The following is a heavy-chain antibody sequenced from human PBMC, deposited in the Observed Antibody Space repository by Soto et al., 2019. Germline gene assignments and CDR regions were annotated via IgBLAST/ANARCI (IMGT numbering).Heavy chain of an antibody. CDR1: GFAFSSYV. V-gene: IGHV3-13*01. CDR2: IGTGGDT. CDR3: ARDTGDYFDTSGPTCFDY. J-gene: IGHJ4*02. D-gene: IGHD3-22*01. Sequence: GGSLRLSCAASGFAFSSYVLHWVRRAPGKGPEWVSAIGTGGDTYYADSVKGRFTISRDNAKNFTYLQMNNLRAEDTALYYCARDTGDYFDTSGPTCFDYWGQGTLVTVSS.